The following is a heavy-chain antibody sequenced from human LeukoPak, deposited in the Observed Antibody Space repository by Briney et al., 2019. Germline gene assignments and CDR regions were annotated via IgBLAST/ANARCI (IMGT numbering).Heavy chain of an antibody. CDR2: ISTTSKYL. J-gene: IGHJ3*01. CDR1: GFYFSSYN. CDR3: ARDSPNWGDAFDV. D-gene: IGHD7-27*01. Sequence: PGESLRVSCAASGFYFSSYNMNWVRQAPGKGLEWVSTISTTSKYLVYADSVKGRFIVSRDDAKNSLYLQMSSLRAEDTAVYYCARDSPNWGDAFDVWGPGTMVTVSA. V-gene: IGHV3-21*01.